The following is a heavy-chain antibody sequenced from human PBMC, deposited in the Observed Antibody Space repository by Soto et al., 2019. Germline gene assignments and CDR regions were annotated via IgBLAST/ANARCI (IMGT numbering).Heavy chain of an antibody. CDR1: GGYISRSPYY. Sequence: PSEIRSLTCTVSGGYISRSPYYWGWIRQPPGKGLEWIGSIYYSRSSSYNPTLKSRVTISEDTSKIQFSLKLSSVAAADTAVYYCARDVPPGGWSGNWFDPWGQGTLVTVSS. D-gene: IGHD6-19*01. CDR2: IYYSRSS. J-gene: IGHJ5*02. V-gene: IGHV4-39*02. CDR3: ARDVPPGGWSGNWFDP.